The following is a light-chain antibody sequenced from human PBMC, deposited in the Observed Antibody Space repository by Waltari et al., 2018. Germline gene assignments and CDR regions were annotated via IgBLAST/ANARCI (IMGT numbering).Light chain of an antibody. CDR3: NSRDSSADHVV. CDR1: SLRNDY. Sequence: CELTQDPAVSVALGQTARITCQGDSLRNDYANWYQQRPGQAPLLLISNNFNRPSGIPDRFSGSKSGGTASLTITGTQAEDEADYYCNSRDSSADHVVFGGGTKLTVL. J-gene: IGLJ3*02. V-gene: IGLV3-19*01. CDR2: NNF.